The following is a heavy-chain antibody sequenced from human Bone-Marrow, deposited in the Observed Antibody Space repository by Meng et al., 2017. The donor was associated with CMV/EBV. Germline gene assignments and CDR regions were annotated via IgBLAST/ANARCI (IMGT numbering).Heavy chain of an antibody. J-gene: IGHJ4*02. CDR1: GFTFSSYS. CDR3: ARASGKSSNWYSLLDY. D-gene: IGHD6-13*01. CDR2: IKQDGSEK. Sequence: GESLKISCAASGFTFSSYSMSWVRQAPGKGLEWVANIKQDGSEKYYVDSVKGRFTISRDNAKNSLSLQMNSLRAEDTAVYHCARASGKSSNWYSLLDYWGQGTRVTVSS. V-gene: IGHV3-7*01.